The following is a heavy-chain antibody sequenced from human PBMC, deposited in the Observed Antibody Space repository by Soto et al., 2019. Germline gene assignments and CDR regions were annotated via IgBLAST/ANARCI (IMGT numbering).Heavy chain of an antibody. D-gene: IGHD3-10*01. Sequence: PSETLSLTCAVSGYSISSGYYWGWIRQPPGKGLEWIGSIYHSGSTYYNPSLKSRVTISVDTSKNQFSLKLSSVTAADTAVYYCARDMITMVRGVIMGDNNWFDPWGQGTLVTVSS. CDR3: ARDMITMVRGVIMGDNNWFDP. CDR1: GYSISSGYY. CDR2: IYHSGST. V-gene: IGHV4-38-2*02. J-gene: IGHJ5*02.